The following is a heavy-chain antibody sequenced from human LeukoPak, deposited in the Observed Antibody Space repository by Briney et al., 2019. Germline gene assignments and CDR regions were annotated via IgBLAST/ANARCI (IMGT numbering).Heavy chain of an antibody. Sequence: SETLSLTCTVSGGSISSYYWSWIGQPAGKGLEWIGHIYYSGATKYNPSLKSRITISVDTSKNQFSLMLSSVTAADTAVYYCARFGITVVRGGKYYFDYWGQGTLVTVSS. CDR2: IYYSGAT. J-gene: IGHJ4*02. CDR3: ARFGITVVRGGKYYFDY. V-gene: IGHV4-59*08. CDR1: GGSISSYY. D-gene: IGHD3-10*01.